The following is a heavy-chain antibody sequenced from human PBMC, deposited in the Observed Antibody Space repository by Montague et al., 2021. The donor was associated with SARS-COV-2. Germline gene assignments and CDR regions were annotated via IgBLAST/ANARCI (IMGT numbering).Heavy chain of an antibody. CDR3: ARDPLDYGLWSSGSYYNAYYYYYGMDV. D-gene: IGHD3-10*01. V-gene: IGHV3-21*01. CDR1: GFTFSSYS. CDR2: ISSSSSYI. Sequence: SLRLSCAASGFTFSSYSTNWVRQAPGKGLEWVSSISSSSSYIYYADSVKGRFTISRDSAKNSLYLQMNSLRAEDTAVYYCARDPLDYGLWSSGSYYNAYYYYYGMDVWGQGTTVTVSS. J-gene: IGHJ6*02.